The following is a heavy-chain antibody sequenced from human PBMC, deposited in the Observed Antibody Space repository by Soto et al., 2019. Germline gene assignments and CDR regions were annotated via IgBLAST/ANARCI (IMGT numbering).Heavy chain of an antibody. J-gene: IGHJ6*02. Sequence: SETLSLTCTVSGGSISSYYWSWIRQPAGKGLEWIGRIYTSGSTNCNPSLKSRVTMSVDTSKNQFSLKLSSVTAADTAVYYCARGGWELPGYYYYGMDVWGQGTTVTVSS. V-gene: IGHV4-4*07. D-gene: IGHD1-26*01. CDR2: IYTSGST. CDR3: ARGGWELPGYYYYGMDV. CDR1: GGSISSYY.